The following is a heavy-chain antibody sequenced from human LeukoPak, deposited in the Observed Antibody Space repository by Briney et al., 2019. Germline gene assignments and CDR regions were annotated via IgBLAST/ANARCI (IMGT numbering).Heavy chain of an antibody. D-gene: IGHD6-6*01. V-gene: IGHV4-59*01. CDR1: GGYISNYY. Sequence: SETLSLTCTVSGGYISNYYRSWIRQASREGLGVIGYIYYSGSTNYNPSLKSRVTISVDTSKNQFSLKLSSVTAADTAVYYCARAYSSYTPSDYWGQGTLVTVSS. CDR3: ARAYSSYTPSDY. CDR2: IYYSGST. J-gene: IGHJ4*02.